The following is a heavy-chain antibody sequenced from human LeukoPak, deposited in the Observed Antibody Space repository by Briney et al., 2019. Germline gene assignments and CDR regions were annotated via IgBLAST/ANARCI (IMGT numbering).Heavy chain of an antibody. CDR2: IIPIFGTA. V-gene: IGHV1-69*06. CDR3: ASSSVLRYFDWLFSFDY. D-gene: IGHD3-9*01. J-gene: IGHJ4*02. CDR1: RGTFSSYA. Sequence: GASVKVSCKASRGTFSSYAISWVRQAPGQGLEWMGGIIPIFGTANYAQKFQGRVTITADKSTSTAYMELSSLRSEDTAVYYCASSSVLRYFDWLFSFDYWGQGTLVTVSS.